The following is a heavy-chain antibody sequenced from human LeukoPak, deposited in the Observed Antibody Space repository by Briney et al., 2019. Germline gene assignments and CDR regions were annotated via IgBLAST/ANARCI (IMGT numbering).Heavy chain of an antibody. CDR2: IKSDGSST. CDR1: GFTFSSYW. J-gene: IGHJ4*02. V-gene: IGHV3-74*01. CDR3: AKGDSGYYGY. D-gene: IGHD3-22*01. Sequence: GGSLRLSCAASGFTFSSYWMHWVRQAPGKGLVWVSRIKSDGSSTSYADSVKGRFTISRDNAKNTLYLQMNSLRAEDTAVYYCAKGDSGYYGYWGQGTLVTVSS.